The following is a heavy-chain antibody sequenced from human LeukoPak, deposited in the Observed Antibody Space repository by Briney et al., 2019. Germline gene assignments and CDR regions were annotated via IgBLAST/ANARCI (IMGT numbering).Heavy chain of an antibody. CDR1: GGSISSDY. V-gene: IGHV4-59*01. CDR3: ARGHCSSTSCFDY. Sequence: SETLSLTCTVSGGSISSDYWSWIRHRPRTGLEWIGYIYYSGSTNYNPSLKSRVTISVDTSKNQFSLRLSSVTAADTAVYYCARGHCSSTSCFDYWGQGTLVTVSS. D-gene: IGHD2-2*01. J-gene: IGHJ4*02. CDR2: IYYSGST.